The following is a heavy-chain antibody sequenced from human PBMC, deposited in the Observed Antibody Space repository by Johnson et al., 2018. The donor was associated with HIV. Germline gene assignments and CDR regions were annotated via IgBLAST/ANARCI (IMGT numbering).Heavy chain of an antibody. Sequence: QVQLVESGGGVVQPGRSLTLSCTPSGFTFTTYIMHWVRQAPGKGLEWVAFISYDGNDRNYADFVKGRFTISRDNSKNTLSLQLNCLRPEDTAVYYCARGGDCSGGRLYLHDAFDVWGQRTMVTVSS. CDR3: ARGGDCSGGRLYLHDAFDV. J-gene: IGHJ3*01. CDR1: GFTFTTYI. V-gene: IGHV3-30*04. CDR2: ISYDGNDR. D-gene: IGHD2-15*01.